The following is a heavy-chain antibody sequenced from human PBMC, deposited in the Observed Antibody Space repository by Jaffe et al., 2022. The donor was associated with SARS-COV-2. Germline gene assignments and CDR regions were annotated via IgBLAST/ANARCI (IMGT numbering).Heavy chain of an antibody. V-gene: IGHV4-61*02. CDR1: GGSISSGSYY. CDR2: IYTSGST. CDR3: ARDGVAAGSRKSYYYYGMDV. D-gene: IGHD6-13*01. J-gene: IGHJ6*02. Sequence: QVQLQESGPGLVKPSQTLSLTCTVSGGSISSGSYYWSWIRQPAGKGLEWIGRIYTSGSTNYNPSLKSRVTISVDTSKNQFSLKLSSVTAADTAVYYCARDGVAAGSRKSYYYYGMDVWGQGTTVTVSS.